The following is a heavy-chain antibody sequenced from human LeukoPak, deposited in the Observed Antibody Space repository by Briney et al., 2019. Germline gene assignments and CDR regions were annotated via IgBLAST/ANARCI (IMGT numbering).Heavy chain of an antibody. Sequence: PGRSLRLSCAASGFTFSSYAMHWVRQAPGKGLEWVAVISYDGSNKYYADSVKGRFTISRDNSKNTLYLQMNSLRAEDTAVYYCARAGLWLAYFDYWGQGTLVTVSS. D-gene: IGHD6-19*01. V-gene: IGHV3-30*04. J-gene: IGHJ4*02. CDR3: ARAGLWLAYFDY. CDR2: ISYDGSNK. CDR1: GFTFSSYA.